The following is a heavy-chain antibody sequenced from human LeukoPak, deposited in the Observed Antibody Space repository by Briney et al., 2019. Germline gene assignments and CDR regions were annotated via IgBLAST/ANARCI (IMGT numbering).Heavy chain of an antibody. Sequence: GEALEISWEGAGSFFTSYWIGGGRQMAGKGLEWMGIIYPGDSDTRYSPSFQGQVTISADKSITTAYLQWSSLNASDTATYYCVRQPRVHTPDFWGQGTLVTVSS. CDR2: IYPGDSDT. V-gene: IGHV5-51*01. D-gene: IGHD1-1*01. J-gene: IGHJ4*02. CDR1: GSFFTSYW. CDR3: VRQPRVHTPDF.